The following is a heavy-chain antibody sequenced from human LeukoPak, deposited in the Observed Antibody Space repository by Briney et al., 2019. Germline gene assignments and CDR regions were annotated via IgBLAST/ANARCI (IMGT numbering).Heavy chain of an antibody. D-gene: IGHD6-19*01. CDR3: TSQYNSGSGVIY. CDR2: LSSKVNTYAT. CDR1: GFTFSGSA. Sequence: PGGSLKLSCAACGFTFSGSAMHWVRQASGKGLEWVGRLSSKVNTYATAYAASVKGRFAISRDDSKNTAFLQMNSRKPEDTAVYYCTSQYNSGSGVIYWGQGTLVTVSS. J-gene: IGHJ4*02. V-gene: IGHV3-73*01.